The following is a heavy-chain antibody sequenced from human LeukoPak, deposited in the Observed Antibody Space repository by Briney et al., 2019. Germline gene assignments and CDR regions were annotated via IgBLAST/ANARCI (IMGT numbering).Heavy chain of an antibody. CDR2: ITHSGST. V-gene: IGHV4-34*01. CDR1: GGSFSGFY. Sequence: SETLSLTCAVYGGSFSGFYWNWIRQPPGKGLEWIGEITHSGSTNYNPSLKSRVTISVDTPKNQFSLKLSSVTAADTAVYYCAGLRKKQWLANNYWGQGTLVTVSS. J-gene: IGHJ4*02. CDR3: AGLRKKQWLANNY. D-gene: IGHD6-19*01.